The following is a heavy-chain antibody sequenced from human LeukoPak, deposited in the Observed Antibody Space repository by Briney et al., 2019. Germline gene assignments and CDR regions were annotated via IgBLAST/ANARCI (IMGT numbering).Heavy chain of an antibody. CDR1: GYTFTSYG. Sequence: ASVKVSCKASGYTFTSYGISWVRQAPGQGLEWMGWISAYNGNTNYAQKLQGRVTMTTDTSTSTAHMELRSLRSDDTAVYYCARDAPRYYDFWSGYYLGDVGLFDPWGQGTLVTVSS. V-gene: IGHV1-18*01. D-gene: IGHD3-3*01. CDR3: ARDAPRYYDFWSGYYLGDVGLFDP. J-gene: IGHJ5*02. CDR2: ISAYNGNT.